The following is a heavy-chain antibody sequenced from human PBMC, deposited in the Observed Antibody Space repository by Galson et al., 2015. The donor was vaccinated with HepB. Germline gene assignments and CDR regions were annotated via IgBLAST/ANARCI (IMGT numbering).Heavy chain of an antibody. D-gene: IGHD2-8*01. J-gene: IGHJ4*02. CDR1: GFSLSTSAVG. Sequence: PALVKPTQTLTLTCTFSGFSLSTSAVGVGWIRQPPGKALEWLALIYWNDDKRYSPSLKSRLTITKDTSRNQVVLTMTNMDPVDTATYYCAHRRPSYTNGWPFDFWGQGTLVTVSS. V-gene: IGHV2-5*01. CDR2: IYWNDDK. CDR3: AHRRPSYTNGWPFDF.